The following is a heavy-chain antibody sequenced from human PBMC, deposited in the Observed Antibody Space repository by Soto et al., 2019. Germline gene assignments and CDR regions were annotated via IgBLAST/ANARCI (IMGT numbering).Heavy chain of an antibody. J-gene: IGHJ4*02. CDR1: GYSLTSYW. CDR3: ARQSYCSSTSCYTVDS. CDR2: IYLGDSNI. D-gene: IGHD2-2*02. Sequence: GESLKISCKGSGYSLTSYWIGWMRQTPGKGLEWMGMIYLGDSNIRYSPSFEGQVTISADKSITTAYLQWSSLKASDTAMYYCARQSYCSSTSCYTVDSWGQGTLVTVSS. V-gene: IGHV5-51*01.